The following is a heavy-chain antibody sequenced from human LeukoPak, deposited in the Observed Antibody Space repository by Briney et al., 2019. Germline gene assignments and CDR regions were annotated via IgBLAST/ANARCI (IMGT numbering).Heavy chain of an antibody. CDR3: ARGPYSSGWYDIDYYFDY. J-gene: IGHJ4*02. V-gene: IGHV3-53*01. CDR1: GFTVSSNY. Sequence: GGSLRLSCAASGFTVSSNYMSWVRQAPGKGLEWVSVIYSGGSTYYADSVKGRFTISRDNSKNTLYLQMNSLRAEDTAVYYCARGPYSSGWYDIDYYFDYWGQGTLVTVSS. D-gene: IGHD6-19*01. CDR2: IYSGGST.